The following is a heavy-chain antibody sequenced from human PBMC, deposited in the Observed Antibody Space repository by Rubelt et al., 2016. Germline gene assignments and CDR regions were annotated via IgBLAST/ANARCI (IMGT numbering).Heavy chain of an antibody. CDR2: IIPIFGTA. V-gene: IGHV1-69*01. CDR1: GGTFSSYA. Sequence: QVQLVQSGSELKKPGASVKVSCKASGGTFSSYAISWVRQAPGQGLEWMGGIIPIFGTANYAQKFQGRVTITADESTSTAYMELSSLRSEDTAVYYCARLSIFEDTAMVMSDYWGQGTLVTVSS. J-gene: IGHJ4*02. D-gene: IGHD5-18*01. CDR3: ARLSIFEDTAMVMSDY.